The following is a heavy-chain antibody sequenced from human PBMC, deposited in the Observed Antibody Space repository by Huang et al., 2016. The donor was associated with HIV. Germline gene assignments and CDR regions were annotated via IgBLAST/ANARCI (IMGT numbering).Heavy chain of an antibody. CDR2: VNHRGSA. V-gene: IGHV4-34*01. J-gene: IGHJ3*02. CDR1: GGPLSGHY. D-gene: IGHD3-16*01. Sequence: QVRLHQWGTGLVRPSETLSLTCAVYGGPLSGHYWSWVRLPPGGSLEGLGEVNHRGSANYNPSLKSRLSMSIDTSKKQFSRKLGSVTAADTALYYCARSLMGEDPFDIWGQGTLVTVSS. CDR3: ARSLMGEDPFDI.